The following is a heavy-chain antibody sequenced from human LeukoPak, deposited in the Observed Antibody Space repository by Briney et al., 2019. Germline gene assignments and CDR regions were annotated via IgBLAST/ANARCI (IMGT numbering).Heavy chain of an antibody. J-gene: IGHJ4*02. D-gene: IGHD1-26*01. Sequence: ASVKVSCKASGYTFTSYYKHWVRQAPGQGLEWMGIINPSGGSTSYAQKFQGRVTMTRDTSTSTVYMELSSLRSEDTAVYYCASQWEGMRYFDYWGQGTLVTVSS. V-gene: IGHV1-46*01. CDR1: GYTFTSYY. CDR3: ASQWEGMRYFDY. CDR2: INPSGGST.